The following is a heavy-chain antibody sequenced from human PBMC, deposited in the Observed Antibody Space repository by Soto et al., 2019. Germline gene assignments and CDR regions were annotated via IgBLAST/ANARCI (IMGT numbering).Heavy chain of an antibody. Sequence: GGSLRLSCAASGFTFSNAWMNWVRQAPGKGLEWVGRIKSKTDGGTTDYAAPVKGRFTISRDDSKNTLYLQMNSLKTEDTAVYYCTTVYYYDSSGYSDYWGQGTLVTVSS. CDR1: GFTFSNAW. V-gene: IGHV3-15*07. CDR2: IKSKTDGGTT. J-gene: IGHJ4*02. D-gene: IGHD3-22*01. CDR3: TTVYYYDSSGYSDY.